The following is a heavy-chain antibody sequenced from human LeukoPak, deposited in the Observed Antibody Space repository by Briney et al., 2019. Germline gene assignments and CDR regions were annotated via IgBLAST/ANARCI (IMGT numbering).Heavy chain of an antibody. CDR3: ARGSLGDGSLLIDY. J-gene: IGHJ4*02. Sequence: TGGSLRLSCAASGFTFNSYAMSWVRQAPGKGLEWVSAISGTGGSTYYADSVKGRFIISRDNSKNTLYLQMNSLRAEDTAVYYCARGSLGDGSLLIDYWGQGTLVTVSS. V-gene: IGHV3-23*01. CDR2: ISGTGGST. CDR1: GFTFNSYA. D-gene: IGHD3-10*01.